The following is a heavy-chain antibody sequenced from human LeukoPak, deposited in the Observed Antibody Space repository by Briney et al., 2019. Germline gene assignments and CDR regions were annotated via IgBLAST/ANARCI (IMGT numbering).Heavy chain of an antibody. J-gene: IGHJ6*03. D-gene: IGHD6-13*01. CDR2: ISSTGSYI. Sequence: GGSLRLSCAASEFSVVNNYMSWVRQAPGKGLEWVSSISSTGSYIYYAASVKGRFTISRDIAKNSLYLQMNSLRAEDTAVYYCARGSSWSQYYYYYYMDVWGKGTTVTVSS. V-gene: IGHV3-21*01. CDR3: ARGSSWSQYYYYYYMDV. CDR1: EFSVVNNY.